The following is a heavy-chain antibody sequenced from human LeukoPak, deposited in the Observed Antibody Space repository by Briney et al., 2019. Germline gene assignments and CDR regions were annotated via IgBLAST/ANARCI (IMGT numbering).Heavy chain of an antibody. V-gene: IGHV4-59*01. CDR3: ARGGNYAGYYYYLDV. CDR2: IYYSGST. CDR1: GGSISSYY. D-gene: IGHD1-7*01. Sequence: PSETLSLTCTVSGGSISSYYWSWIRQPPGKGLEWIGYIYYSGSTNYNPSLKSRVTISVDTSKTQFSLKLSSVTAADTAVYYCARGGNYAGYYYYLDVWGKGTTVTVSS. J-gene: IGHJ6*03.